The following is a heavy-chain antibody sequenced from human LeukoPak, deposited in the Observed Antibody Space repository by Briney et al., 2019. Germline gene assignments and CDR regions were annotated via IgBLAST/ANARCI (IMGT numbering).Heavy chain of an antibody. CDR3: AREKVDTAMANYFDY. V-gene: IGHV4-59*12. Sequence: SETLSLTCTVSGGSISSYYWSWIRQPPVKGLEWIGYIYYSGSTNYNPSLKSRVTISVDTSKNQSSLKLSSVTAADTAVYYCAREKVDTAMANYFDYWGQGTLVTVSS. CDR2: IYYSGST. CDR1: GGSISSYY. J-gene: IGHJ4*02. D-gene: IGHD5-18*01.